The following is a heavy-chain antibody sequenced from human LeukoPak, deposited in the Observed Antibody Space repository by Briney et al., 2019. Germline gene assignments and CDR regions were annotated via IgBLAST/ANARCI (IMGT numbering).Heavy chain of an antibody. D-gene: IGHD6-6*01. Sequence: PGGSLRLSCAASGFTFSSYGMSWVRQAPGKGLVWVSRISPTGSTTSYADSVKGRFTVSRDNAKNTLYLQVNNLRAEDTAVYYCARGPNSNWSGLDFWGQGTLLTVSS. CDR3: ARGPNSNWSGLDF. CDR1: GFTFSSYG. CDR2: ISPTGSTT. J-gene: IGHJ4*02. V-gene: IGHV3-74*01.